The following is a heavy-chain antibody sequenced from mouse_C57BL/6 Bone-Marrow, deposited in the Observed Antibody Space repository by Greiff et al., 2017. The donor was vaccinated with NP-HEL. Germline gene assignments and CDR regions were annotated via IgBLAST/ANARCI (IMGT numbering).Heavy chain of an antibody. V-gene: IGHV5-9-1*02. D-gene: IGHD1-1*01. CDR2: ISSGGDYI. CDR1: GFTFSSYA. J-gene: IGHJ1*03. Sequence: EVQRVESGEGLVKPGGSLKLSCAASGFTFSSYAMSWVRQTPEKRLEWVAYISSGGDYIYYADTVKGRFTISRDNARNTLYLQMSSLKSEDTAMYYCTIYYGSSYGYFDVWGTGTTVTVSS. CDR3: TIYYGSSYGYFDV.